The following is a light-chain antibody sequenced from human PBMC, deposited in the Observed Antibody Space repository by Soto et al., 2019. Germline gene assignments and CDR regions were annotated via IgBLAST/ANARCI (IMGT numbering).Light chain of an antibody. CDR2: DTS. CDR1: QTINSN. Sequence: EVVLTQSPATQSVSPGERATLSCRASQTINSNLAWYQHKPGQTPRLLIYDTSTRATGVPARFSGSRSGTEFTLTINSLQSEDFAVYYCQRYNNWPLTFGGGTKVESK. CDR3: QRYNNWPLT. V-gene: IGKV3-15*01. J-gene: IGKJ4*01.